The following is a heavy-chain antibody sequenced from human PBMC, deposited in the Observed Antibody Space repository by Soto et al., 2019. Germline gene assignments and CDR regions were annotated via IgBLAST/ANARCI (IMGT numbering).Heavy chain of an antibody. Sequence: VQLLGSGGGLGQPGGSLRLSCAGSGFSFRTYTMSWVRQVAGKGLEWVAGIYGSGSGRTFYAESVRGRFTISRDDAMSMVYLQMNSLRVDDTCIYYCAKDRQVDGLLPFDHWGQGIVVTVSP. CDR1: GFSFRTYT. J-gene: IGHJ4*02. V-gene: IGHV3-23*05. CDR2: IYGSGSGRT. D-gene: IGHD2-15*01. CDR3: AKDRQVDGLLPFDH.